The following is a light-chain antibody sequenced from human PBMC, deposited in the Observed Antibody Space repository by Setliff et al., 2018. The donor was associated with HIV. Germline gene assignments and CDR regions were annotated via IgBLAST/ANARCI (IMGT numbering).Light chain of an antibody. Sequence: QSVLTQPASMSGSPGQSITISCTGTSSDVGGYNFVSWYQHHPGKAPKLMIYEVNKRPSGVSNRFSGSKSGNTASLRISGLQADDEADYYCCSYAGSSTGVFGGGTK. V-gene: IGLV2-23*02. J-gene: IGLJ2*01. CDR3: CSYAGSSTGV. CDR2: EVN. CDR1: SSDVGGYNF.